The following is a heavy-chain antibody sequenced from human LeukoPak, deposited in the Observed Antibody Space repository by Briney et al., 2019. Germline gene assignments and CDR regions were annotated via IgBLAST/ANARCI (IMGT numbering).Heavy chain of an antibody. CDR3: ARHPRSSGSYYVVNWFDP. Sequence: PSETLSLTCTVSGYSINTGFHWGWIRQSPVKGLEWLVTMHPTGVTYYHPSFQGRVTISLDTSKNQFSLKLSSVTAADTAVYYCARHPRSSGSYYVVNWFDPWGQGTLVTVSS. CDR2: MHPTGVT. CDR1: GYSINTGFH. J-gene: IGHJ5*02. D-gene: IGHD1-26*01. V-gene: IGHV4-38-2*02.